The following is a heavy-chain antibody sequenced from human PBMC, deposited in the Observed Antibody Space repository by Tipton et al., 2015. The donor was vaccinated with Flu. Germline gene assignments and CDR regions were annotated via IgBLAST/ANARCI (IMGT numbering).Heavy chain of an antibody. J-gene: IGHJ4*02. D-gene: IGHD4-23*01. CDR2: VGWDGDST. CDR1: GFTFNQYA. CDR3: VKPQVLGTPNHPEFDS. V-gene: IGHV3-43D*04. Sequence: VQLVQSGGTVVQRGGSLRFFFTASGFTFNQYAMHWVRQAPGKGLEWVALVGWDGDSTKYSDSVNGRFTILRANSKHSVFLHMNSLRGEDSAVYYCVKPQVLGTPNHPEFDSWGQGTLVTVSP.